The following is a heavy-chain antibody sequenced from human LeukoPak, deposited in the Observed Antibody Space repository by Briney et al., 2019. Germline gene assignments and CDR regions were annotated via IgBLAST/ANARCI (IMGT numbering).Heavy chain of an antibody. CDR3: AKDTYGSGSYGYFGY. J-gene: IGHJ4*02. CDR2: ISDSGGHT. V-gene: IGHV3-23*01. Sequence: GGSLRLSCAASGFTFSNYAMTWVRQAPGKGLEWVSEISDSGGHTYYADSVKGRFTISRDNSKNTLYLEMNSLRAEDTAIYHCAKDTYGSGSYGYFGYWGQGTLVPVSS. CDR1: GFTFSNYA. D-gene: IGHD3-10*01.